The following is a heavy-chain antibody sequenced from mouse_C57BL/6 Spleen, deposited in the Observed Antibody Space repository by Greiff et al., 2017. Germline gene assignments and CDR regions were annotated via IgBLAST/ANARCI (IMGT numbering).Heavy chain of an antibody. CDR3: ARDQGGAMDY. J-gene: IGHJ4*01. D-gene: IGHD3-2*02. V-gene: IGHV3-6*01. Sequence: DVQLQQSGPGLVKPSQSLSLTCSVTGYSITSGYYWNWIRQFPGNKLEWMGYISYDGSNNYNPSLKNRISITRDTSKNQFFLKLNSVTTEDTATYYCARDQGGAMDYWGQGTSVTVSS. CDR1: GYSITSGYY. CDR2: ISYDGSN.